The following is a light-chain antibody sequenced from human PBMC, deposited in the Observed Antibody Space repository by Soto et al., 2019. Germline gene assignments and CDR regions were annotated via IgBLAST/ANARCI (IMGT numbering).Light chain of an antibody. CDR1: QSISRR. J-gene: IGKJ2*01. Sequence: EIVMTQSPDTLSVSPGETATLSCRASQSISRRLAWYQQKPGQPPNLLIYGASTRASGVPGRFSGGGSGTEFTLTISSLQSEDFAVYYCQQYNNWPPAYTFGQGTKLEI. CDR2: GAS. V-gene: IGKV3-15*01. CDR3: QQYNNWPPAYT.